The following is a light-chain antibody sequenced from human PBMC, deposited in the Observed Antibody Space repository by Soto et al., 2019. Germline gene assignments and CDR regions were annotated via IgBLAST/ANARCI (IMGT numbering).Light chain of an antibody. V-gene: IGLV2-14*03. CDR1: SSDVGDYNY. CDR2: DVS. Sequence: QSALTQPASVSGSPGQSITISCTGTSSDVGDYNYVSWYQQHPGKAPKLMIYDVSFRPSGVSDRFSGSKFCSTASLTISGLQSEDEADYYCSSYIGTSVVFGGGTKVTVL. CDR3: SSYIGTSVV. J-gene: IGLJ2*01.